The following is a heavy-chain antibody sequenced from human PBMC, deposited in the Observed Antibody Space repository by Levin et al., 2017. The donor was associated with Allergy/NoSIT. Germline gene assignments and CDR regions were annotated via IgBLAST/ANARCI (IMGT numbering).Heavy chain of an antibody. V-gene: IGHV4-59*08. Sequence: SQTLSLTCTVSGDSINNYYWSWIRQPLGKGLEWIAYIYYTGRTSYNPSLTSRVTLSLDTSKNQFSLNLRSVSAADTALYFCARHDSHASGSDPFDYWGQGILVTVSS. J-gene: IGHJ4*02. CDR1: GDSINNYY. D-gene: IGHD3-10*01. CDR3: ARHDSHASGSDPFDY. CDR2: IYYTGRT.